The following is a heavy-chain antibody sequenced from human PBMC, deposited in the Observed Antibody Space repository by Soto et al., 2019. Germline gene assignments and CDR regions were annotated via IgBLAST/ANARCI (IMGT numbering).Heavy chain of an antibody. CDR2: ISYDGSNK. CDR3: AKERDIVVVVAPLDY. CDR1: GFTFSSYG. J-gene: IGHJ4*02. Sequence: QVQLVESGGGVVQPGRSLRLSCAASGFTFSSYGMHWVRQAPGKGLEWVADISYDGSNKYYADSVKGRFTISRDNSKNTLYLQMNSLRAEDTAVYYCAKERDIVVVVAPLDYWGQGTLVTVS. D-gene: IGHD2-15*01. V-gene: IGHV3-30*18.